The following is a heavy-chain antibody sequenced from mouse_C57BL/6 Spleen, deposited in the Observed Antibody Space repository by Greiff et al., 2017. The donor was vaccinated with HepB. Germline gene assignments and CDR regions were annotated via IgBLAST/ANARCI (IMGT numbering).Heavy chain of an antibody. CDR1: GYTFTSYW. Sequence: QVQLQQPGAELVKPGASVKLSCKASGYTFTSYWMHWVKQRPGQGLEWIGMIHPNSGSTNYNEKFKSKATMTVDKSSSTAYMQLSSLTSEDSAVYYCARGDRGYAMDYWGQGTSVTVSS. CDR2: IHPNSGST. V-gene: IGHV1-64*01. D-gene: IGHD2-14*01. CDR3: ARGDRGYAMDY. J-gene: IGHJ4*01.